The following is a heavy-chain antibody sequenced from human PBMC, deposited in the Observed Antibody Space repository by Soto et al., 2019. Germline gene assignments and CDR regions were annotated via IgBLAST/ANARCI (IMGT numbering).Heavy chain of an antibody. Sequence: EVQLVESGGGLIQPGGSLRLSCAASGFTVSSNYMSWVRQAPGKGLEWVSVIYSGGSTYYADSVKGRFTISRDNSKNTLYLQMNSLRAEDTAVYYCARFFSSGWFEGLDYWGQGTLVTVSS. D-gene: IGHD6-19*01. CDR1: GFTVSSNY. CDR2: IYSGGST. V-gene: IGHV3-53*01. CDR3: ARFFSSGWFEGLDY. J-gene: IGHJ4*02.